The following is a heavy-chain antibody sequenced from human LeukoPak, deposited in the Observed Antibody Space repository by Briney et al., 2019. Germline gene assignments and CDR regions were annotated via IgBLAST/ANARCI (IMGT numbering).Heavy chain of an antibody. Sequence: SDTLSLTCTVSGVSISSYYWSWIRQPRGKGLEWIGYIYYSGSTNYNPSLKSRVTISVDTSKNQFSLKLSSVTAADTAVYYCARAVYSSSFPFDYWGQGTLVTVSS. J-gene: IGHJ4*02. CDR3: ARAVYSSSFPFDY. D-gene: IGHD6-6*01. CDR2: IYYSGST. V-gene: IGHV4-59*01. CDR1: GVSISSYY.